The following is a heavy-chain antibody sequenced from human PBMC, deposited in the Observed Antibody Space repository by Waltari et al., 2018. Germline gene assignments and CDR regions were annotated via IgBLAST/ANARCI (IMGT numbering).Heavy chain of an antibody. CDR3: ARELSPYYLYYHMDV. V-gene: IGHV3-30*03. CDR2: ISYDGSSK. CDR1: RFTFSSFG. J-gene: IGHJ6*03. Sequence: QVQLVESGGGVVQPGRSLRLSCAASRFTFSSFGMHWVRQAPGKGLEWVAVISYDGSSKYYADSGKGRFTISRDNSKNTLYLQMNSLRAEDTAGYYCARELSPYYLYYHMDVWGKGTTVTVSS. D-gene: IGHD3-16*01.